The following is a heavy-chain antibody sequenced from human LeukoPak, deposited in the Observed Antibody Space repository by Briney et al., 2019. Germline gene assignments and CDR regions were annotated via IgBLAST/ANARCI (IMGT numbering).Heavy chain of an antibody. Sequence: PSETLSLTCGVSDYTISSGDYWGWIRQPPGKGLEWIGYIFHTGTTYYNPALKSRVTISVDTSKNQFSLRLNSVTAADTAVYYCARNGTSSYFDYWGQGTLVTVSS. CDR2: IFHTGTT. CDR3: ARNGTSSYFDY. J-gene: IGHJ4*02. CDR1: DYTISSGDY. V-gene: IGHV4-38-2*01. D-gene: IGHD2-2*01.